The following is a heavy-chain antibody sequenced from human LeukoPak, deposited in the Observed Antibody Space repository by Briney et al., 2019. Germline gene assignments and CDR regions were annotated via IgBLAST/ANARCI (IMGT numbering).Heavy chain of an antibody. J-gene: IGHJ4*02. CDR3: VTNFDPDVD. CDR1: GFTFSSYW. V-gene: IGHV3-7*01. D-gene: IGHD3-9*01. CDR2: IRQDGSEK. Sequence: GGSLRLSCAASGFTFSSYWMIWVRQAPGKGLEWVANIRQDGSEKYYVASVRGRFTISRDNAKNSLYLQMNSLRREDTAVYYCVTNFDPDVDWGQGTLVTVSS.